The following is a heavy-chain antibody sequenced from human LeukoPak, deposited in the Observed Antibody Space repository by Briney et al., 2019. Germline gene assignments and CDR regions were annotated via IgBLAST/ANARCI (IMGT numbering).Heavy chain of an antibody. CDR1: GGSISSGSYY. CDR2: IYTSGST. D-gene: IGHD3-22*01. J-gene: IGHJ3*02. Sequence: SQTLSLTCTVSGGSISSGSYYWSWIRQPAGKGLEWIGRIYTSGSTNYNPSLKSRVTISVDTSKNQFSLKLSSVTAADTAVYYCARDHPMIEGAFDIWSQGTMVTVSS. CDR3: ARDHPMIEGAFDI. V-gene: IGHV4-61*02.